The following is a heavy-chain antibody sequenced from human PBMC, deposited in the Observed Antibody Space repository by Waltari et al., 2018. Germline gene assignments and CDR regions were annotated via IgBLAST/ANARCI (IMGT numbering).Heavy chain of an antibody. J-gene: IGHJ4*02. CDR3: GAGPPTNNINY. V-gene: IGHV3-74*01. Sequence: EVQLVESGGGSVQPGGSLRLSCAASGFTFNNHWMYWFRQAPGKGLVWVSYICTDGSGAAYADSVKVRFTISRDNAKKLLFLQMDSLRGDDTAVYFCGAGPPTNNINYWGQGTLVTVSS. CDR1: GFTFNNHW. CDR2: ICTDGSGA. D-gene: IGHD6-13*01.